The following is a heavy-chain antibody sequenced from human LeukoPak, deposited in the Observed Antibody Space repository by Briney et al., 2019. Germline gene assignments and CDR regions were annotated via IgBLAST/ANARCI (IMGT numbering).Heavy chain of an antibody. Sequence: SVKVSCKASGGTFSSYAISWVRQAPGQGLEWMGRIIPILGIVNYAQKFQGRVTITADKSTSTAYMELSSLRSEDTAVYYCARDSGAGYDILTGYPDYWGQGTLVTVSS. D-gene: IGHD3-9*01. V-gene: IGHV1-69*04. CDR2: IIPILGIV. CDR3: ARDSGAGYDILTGYPDY. J-gene: IGHJ4*02. CDR1: GGTFSSYA.